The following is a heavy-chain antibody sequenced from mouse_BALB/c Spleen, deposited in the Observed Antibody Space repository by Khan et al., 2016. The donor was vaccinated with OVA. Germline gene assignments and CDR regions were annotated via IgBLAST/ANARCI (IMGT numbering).Heavy chain of an antibody. CDR1: GFSLTSYG. CDR3: ARAVYYGNLYYFDY. CDR2: IWAGGST. Sequence: QVQLKESGPGLVAPSQSLSITCTVSGFSLTSYGVHWVRQPPGKGLEWLGTIWAGGSTNYNSALMSRLSIIKDNSKSQVFLKMNSLQTDDTAIYDCARAVYYGNLYYFDYWGQGTALTVSS. J-gene: IGHJ2*01. V-gene: IGHV2-9*02. D-gene: IGHD2-1*01.